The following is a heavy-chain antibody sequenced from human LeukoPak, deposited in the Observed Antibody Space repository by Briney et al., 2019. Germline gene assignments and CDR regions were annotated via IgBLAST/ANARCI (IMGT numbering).Heavy chain of an antibody. J-gene: IGHJ4*02. Sequence: SETLSLTCAVYGGSFSGYYWSWIRQPPGKGLEWIGEINHSGSTNYNPSLKSRVTISVDTSKNQFSLKLSSVTAADTAVYYCARGANYSFDYWGQGTLVTVSS. V-gene: IGHV4-34*01. CDR2: INHSGST. CDR3: ARGANYSFDY. CDR1: GGSFSGYY. D-gene: IGHD1-26*01.